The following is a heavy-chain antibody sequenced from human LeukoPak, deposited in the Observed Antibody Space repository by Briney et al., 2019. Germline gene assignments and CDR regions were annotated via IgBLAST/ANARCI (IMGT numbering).Heavy chain of an antibody. D-gene: IGHD3-22*01. J-gene: IGHJ4*02. CDR2: INAGNGKT. Sequence: ASVKVSCKASGYSFTNFAIHWVRQAPGQRLEWMGWINAGNGKTKYSQKFQGRLTFTRDTSASTAYMYLSSLRSEDAAVYYCARDLGVVVVPTGEYFFDYWGQGILVTVSS. CDR3: ARDLGVVVVPTGEYFFDY. CDR1: GYSFTNFA. V-gene: IGHV1-3*01.